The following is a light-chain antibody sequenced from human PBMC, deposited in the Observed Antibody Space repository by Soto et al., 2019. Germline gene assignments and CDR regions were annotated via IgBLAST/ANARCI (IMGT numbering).Light chain of an antibody. CDR3: QHYDSSPPYT. Sequence: EIVLTQSPVTLSLSPGERATLSCRASRSFASSYLGWYQQKPGQAPRLLIYAASTRATGIPDRFSGSGSATDFTLTISRLEPEDSAVSYCQHYDSSPPYTFGQGTKVDIK. J-gene: IGKJ2*01. CDR2: AAS. CDR1: RSFASSY. V-gene: IGKV3-20*01.